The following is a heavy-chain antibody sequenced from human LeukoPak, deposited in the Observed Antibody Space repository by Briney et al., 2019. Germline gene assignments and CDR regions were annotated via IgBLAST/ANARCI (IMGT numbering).Heavy chain of an antibody. CDR3: ARGWWFGELPHAFDI. CDR2: INPSGGST. J-gene: IGHJ3*02. CDR1: GYTFTSYY. D-gene: IGHD3-10*01. V-gene: IGHV1-46*01. Sequence: ASVKVSCKASGYTFTSYYMHWVRQAPGQGLGWMGIINPSGGSTSYAQKFQGRVTMTRDTSTSTVYMELSSLRSEDTAVYYCARGWWFGELPHAFDIWGQGTMVTVSS.